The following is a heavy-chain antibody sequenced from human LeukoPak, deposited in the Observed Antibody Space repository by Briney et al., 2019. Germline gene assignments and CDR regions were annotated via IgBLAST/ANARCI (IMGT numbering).Heavy chain of an antibody. Sequence: SQTLSLTCTVSGGSISSGGYYWSWIRQHPGKGLEWIGYIYYSGSTYYNPSLKSRVTISADTSKNQFSLKLSSVTAADTAVYYCAREARVDRAFDIWGQGTMVTVSS. CDR2: IYYSGST. CDR3: AREARVDRAFDI. D-gene: IGHD3-9*01. CDR1: GGSISSGGYY. V-gene: IGHV4-31*03. J-gene: IGHJ3*02.